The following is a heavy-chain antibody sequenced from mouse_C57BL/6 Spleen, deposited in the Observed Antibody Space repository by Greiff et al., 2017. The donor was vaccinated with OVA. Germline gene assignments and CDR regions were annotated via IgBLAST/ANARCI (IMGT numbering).Heavy chain of an antibody. J-gene: IGHJ2*01. V-gene: IGHV1-4*01. D-gene: IGHD2-5*01. CDR2: INPSSGYT. CDR3: ARSDSNYVYFDY. CDR1: GYTFTSYT. Sequence: VQLQQSGAELARPGASVKMSCKASGYTFTSYTMHWVKQRPGQGLEWIGYINPSSGYTKYNQKFKDKATLTADKSSSTAYMQLSSLTSEDSAVYYCARSDSNYVYFDYWGQGTTLTVSS.